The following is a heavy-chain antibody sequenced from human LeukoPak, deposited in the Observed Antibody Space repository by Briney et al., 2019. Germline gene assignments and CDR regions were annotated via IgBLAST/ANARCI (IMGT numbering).Heavy chain of an antibody. CDR2: ISSSSSYI. J-gene: IGHJ4*02. V-gene: IGHV3-21*01. CDR3: ARAPPAAASSRRGYYFDY. D-gene: IGHD2-2*01. Sequence: PGGSLRLSCAASGFTFSSYSMTWVRQAPGKGLEWVSSISSSSSYIYYADSVKGRFTISRDNAKNSLYLQMNSLRAEDTAVYYCARAPPAAASSRRGYYFDYWGQGTLVTVSP. CDR1: GFTFSSYS.